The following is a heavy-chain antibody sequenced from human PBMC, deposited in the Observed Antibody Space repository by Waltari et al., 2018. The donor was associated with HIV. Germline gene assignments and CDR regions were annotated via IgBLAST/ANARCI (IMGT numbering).Heavy chain of an antibody. Sequence: VQVVESGGGLVQPGGSLRLSCAASGFTVRSNYMSWVRQAPGKGLEWVSGIYSGGTTYYADSVKGRFIISRDNSKNTLYLQMNSLRAEDTAVYYCARDAFGVGGYGMDVWGQGTTVTVSS. J-gene: IGHJ6*02. CDR3: ARDAFGVGGYGMDV. CDR2: IYSGGTT. CDR1: GFTVRSNY. V-gene: IGHV3-66*01. D-gene: IGHD3-16*01.